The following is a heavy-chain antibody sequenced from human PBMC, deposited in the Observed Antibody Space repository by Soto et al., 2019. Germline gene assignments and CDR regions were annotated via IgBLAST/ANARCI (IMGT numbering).Heavy chain of an antibody. D-gene: IGHD2-8*01. Sequence: SVKVSCKASGGTFSSYTISWVRQAPGQGLEWMGRIIPILGIANYAQKFQGRVTITADKSTSTAYMELSSLRSEDTAVYYCARGTRTFSPPGFDYWGQGTLVTSPQ. V-gene: IGHV1-69*02. CDR2: IIPILGIA. CDR1: GGTFSSYT. CDR3: ARGTRTFSPPGFDY. J-gene: IGHJ4*02.